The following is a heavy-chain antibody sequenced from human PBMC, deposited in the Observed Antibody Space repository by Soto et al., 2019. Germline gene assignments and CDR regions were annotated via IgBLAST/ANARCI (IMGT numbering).Heavy chain of an antibody. CDR3: ASDLLTSFWSGYLDY. V-gene: IGHV3-33*01. CDR2: IWYDGSNK. D-gene: IGHD3-3*01. Sequence: GGSLRLSCAASGFTFSSYGMHWVRQAPGKGLEWVAVIWYDGSNKYYADSVKGRFTISRDNSKNTLYLQMNSLRAEDTAVYYCASDLLTSFWSGYLDYWGQGTLVTVSS. J-gene: IGHJ4*02. CDR1: GFTFSSYG.